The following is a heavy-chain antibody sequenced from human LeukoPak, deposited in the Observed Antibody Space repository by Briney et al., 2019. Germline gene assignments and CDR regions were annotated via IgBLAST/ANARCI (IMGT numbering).Heavy chain of an antibody. D-gene: IGHD3-10*01. J-gene: IGHJ4*02. CDR2: INAGNGNT. V-gene: IGHV1-3*01. CDR1: GYTFTSYA. CDR3: ARDRGSGIAYFDY. Sequence: GASVKVSCKASGYTFTSYAMRWVRQAPGQRLEWMGWINAGNGNTKYSQKFQGRVTITRDTSASTAYMELSSLRSEDTAVYYCARDRGSGIAYFDYWGQGTLVTVSS.